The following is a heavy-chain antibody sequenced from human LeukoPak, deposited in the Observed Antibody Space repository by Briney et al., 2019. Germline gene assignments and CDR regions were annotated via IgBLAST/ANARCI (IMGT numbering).Heavy chain of an antibody. J-gene: IGHJ4*02. V-gene: IGHV4-39*01. CDR1: GGSINSYY. D-gene: IGHD5-18*01. CDR3: ARRRWDTANDY. Sequence: PSETLSLTCTVSGGSINSYYWGWIRQPPGKGLEWIGSIYYSGSTYYNPSLKSRVTISVDTSKNQFSLKLSSVTAADTAVYYCARRRWDTANDYWGQGTLVTVSS. CDR2: IYYSGST.